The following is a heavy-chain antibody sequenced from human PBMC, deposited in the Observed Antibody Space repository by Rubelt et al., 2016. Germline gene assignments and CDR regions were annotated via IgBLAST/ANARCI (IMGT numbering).Heavy chain of an antibody. J-gene: IGHJ5*02. CDR2: INPNSGGT. V-gene: IGHV1-2*02. D-gene: IGHD3-10*01. CDR3: ATVGYYGSGGPFDP. Sequence: MHWVRQAPGQGLEWMGWINPNSGGTNYAQKFQGRVTMTRDTYISTAYMELSRLRSDDTAVYYCATVGYYGSGGPFDPWGQGTLVTVSS.